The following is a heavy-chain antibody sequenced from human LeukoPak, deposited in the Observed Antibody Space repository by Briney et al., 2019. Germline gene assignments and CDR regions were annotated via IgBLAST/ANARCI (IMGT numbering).Heavy chain of an antibody. J-gene: IGHJ4*02. CDR3: VKGGPYSGAWYLFDY. D-gene: IGHD6-19*01. Sequence: GGSLRLSCSASGFTFTTYSMYWVRQAPGKGVEYVSAVSSHGLSTYDADSVEGRFTISRDNSTNTLHLQMSSLRPDDTAVYCCVKGGPYSGAWYLFDYWGQGTLVTVSS. V-gene: IGHV3-64D*09. CDR2: VSSHGLST. CDR1: GFTFTTYS.